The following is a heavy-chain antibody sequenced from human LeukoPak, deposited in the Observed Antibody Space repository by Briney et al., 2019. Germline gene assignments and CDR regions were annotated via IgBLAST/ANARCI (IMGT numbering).Heavy chain of an antibody. V-gene: IGHV3-30-3*01. J-gene: IGHJ4*02. Sequence: GRSPRLSCVASGFTFSRYAMHWVRLAPGKGLEWVAVISYDGSNKYYADSVKGRFTISRDNSKNTLFLQMNSLRADDTAVYYCAKISVTLTRDYWGQGTLVTVSS. D-gene: IGHD6-19*01. CDR1: GFTFSRYA. CDR3: AKISVTLTRDY. CDR2: ISYDGSNK.